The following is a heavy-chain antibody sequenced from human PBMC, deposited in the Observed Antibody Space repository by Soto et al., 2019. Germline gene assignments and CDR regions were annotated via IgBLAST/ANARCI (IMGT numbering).Heavy chain of an antibody. CDR1: GFTSSNAH. Sequence: GGSLRLSCVVSGFTSSNAHMIWVRQPPGKGLEWVGRIRSKSDDGTTAYAAPVKGRFTISRDDSKNTVYLQMSSLKTEDTAVYYCTSQPLFGGYSYYFDYWGQG. D-gene: IGHD3-16*01. J-gene: IGHJ4*02. CDR2: IRSKSDDGTT. V-gene: IGHV3-15*01. CDR3: TSQPLFGGYSYYFDY.